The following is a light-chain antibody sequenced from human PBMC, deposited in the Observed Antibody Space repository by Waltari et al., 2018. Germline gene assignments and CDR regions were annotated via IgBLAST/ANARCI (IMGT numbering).Light chain of an antibody. J-gene: IGKJ4*01. CDR2: GAY. CDR3: QQYEDWPRHS. Sequence: EIVVTQSPATLSVSPGETVTPSCRASQNVGTSLAWYQQKPGQTPRLLIFGAYSRASGVPARFSGSGSGTDFTLAISSLQSEDFAVYYCQQYEDWPRHSFGGGTKVQIE. V-gene: IGKV3-15*01. CDR1: QNVGTS.